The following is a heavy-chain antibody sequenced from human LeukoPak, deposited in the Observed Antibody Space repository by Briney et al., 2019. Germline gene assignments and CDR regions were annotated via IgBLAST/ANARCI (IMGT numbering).Heavy chain of an antibody. CDR2: ISDSGGGT. CDR1: GFTFNTYS. V-gene: IGHV3-23*01. Sequence: PPGGSLRLSCAASGFTFNTYSMNWARQAPGKGLEWVSTISDSGGGTYYADSVKGRFTISTDNSKNTLYLQMNSLRADDTAVYFCDGADFWGQGTLVTVSS. CDR3: DGADF. J-gene: IGHJ4*02.